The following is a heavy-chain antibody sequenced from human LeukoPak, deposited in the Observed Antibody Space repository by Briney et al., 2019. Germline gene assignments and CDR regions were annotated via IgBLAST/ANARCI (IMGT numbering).Heavy chain of an antibody. CDR1: GLTFSGYW. CDR2: IYSGGST. Sequence: PGGSLRLSCAASGLTFSGYWMSWVRQAPGKGLEWVSVIYSGGSTGYADSVKGRFIISRDTSKNTLYLQLNSLRAEDTAVYYCTRTYFYGYDPWGQGTLVTVSS. D-gene: IGHD5-18*01. CDR3: TRTYFYGYDP. J-gene: IGHJ5*02. V-gene: IGHV3-66*01.